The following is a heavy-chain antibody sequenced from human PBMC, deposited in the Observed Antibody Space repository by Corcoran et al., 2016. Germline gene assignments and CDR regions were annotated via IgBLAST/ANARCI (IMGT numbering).Heavy chain of an antibody. D-gene: IGHD2-15*01. CDR3: TRHRVGHWSGGSWYAFDY. CDR2: IYPGDSET. Sequence: EVQLVQSGAEVKKPGESLKISCKGSGYSFTNYWIGWVRQMPGKGLEWLGIIYPGDSETRYSPSFQGQITISAVTSISTAYLQWRRLKDWDTAMDDCTRHRVGHWSGGSWYAFDYWGQGTLVTVSS. J-gene: IGHJ4*02. CDR1: GYSFTNYW. V-gene: IGHV5-51*01.